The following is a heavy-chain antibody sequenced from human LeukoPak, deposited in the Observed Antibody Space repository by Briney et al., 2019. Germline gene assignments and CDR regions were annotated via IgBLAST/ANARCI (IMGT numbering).Heavy chain of an antibody. D-gene: IGHD3-10*01. Sequence: PGGSLRLSCAASEFTFSSYSMNWVRQAPGQGLVWVSRINSDGSTTNYADSVKGRFTVSRDNAQNTLYLQMSSLRAEDTAVYYCARAGNYYFEYWGQGALVTVSS. CDR1: EFTFSSYS. V-gene: IGHV3-74*01. CDR2: INSDGSTT. CDR3: ARAGNYYFEY. J-gene: IGHJ4*02.